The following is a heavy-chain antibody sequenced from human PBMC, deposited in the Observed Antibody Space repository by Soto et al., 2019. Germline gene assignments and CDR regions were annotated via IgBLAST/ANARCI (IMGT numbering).Heavy chain of an antibody. J-gene: IGHJ3*02. D-gene: IGHD6-19*01. V-gene: IGHV5-51*01. Sequence: GESLKISCKGSGYSFTSCWIGWVRQMPGKGLEWMGIIYPGDSDTRYSPSFQGQVTISADKSISTAYLQWSSLKASDTAMYYCARPIAGAGMLNAFDIWGQGTMVTVSS. CDR1: GYSFTSCW. CDR3: ARPIAGAGMLNAFDI. CDR2: IYPGDSDT.